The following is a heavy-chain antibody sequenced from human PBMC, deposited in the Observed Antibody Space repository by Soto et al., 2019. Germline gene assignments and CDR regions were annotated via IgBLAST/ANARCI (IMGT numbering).Heavy chain of an antibody. D-gene: IGHD1-1*01. V-gene: IGHV3-74*01. CDR1: GFTFNNYW. CDR2: INTDGRRT. Sequence: EVQLVESGGELVQPGGSLRLSCAASGFTFNNYWMHWVRQAPGKGLVWVSRINTDGRRTNYADSVKGRFTISRDNAKNTLYLQMDSLRAEDTTVYYCAKVATGSYNWFDPWGQGTLVTVSS. J-gene: IGHJ5*02. CDR3: AKVATGSYNWFDP.